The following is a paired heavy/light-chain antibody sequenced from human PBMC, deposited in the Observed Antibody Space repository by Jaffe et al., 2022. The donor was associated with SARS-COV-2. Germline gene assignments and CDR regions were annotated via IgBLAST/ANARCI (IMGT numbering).Light chain of an antibody. J-gene: IGKJ3*01. CDR2: AAS. V-gene: IGKV1-16*01. CDR1: QGITSY. Sequence: DIQMTQSPSSLSASVGDRVTITCRASQGITSYLAWFQQKPGKAPKSLIYAASSLQSGVPSRFSGSGSGTDFTLTINSLQPEDSATYYCQQYNSYPFTFGPGTKVVIK. CDR3: QQYNSYPFT.
Heavy chain of an antibody. Sequence: EVQLLESGGGLVQPGGSLRLSCAASGFTFSSYAMAWVRQAPGTGLEWVSTLSNSGDGTYYADSVKGRFTISRDNSKNTLYLQMNSLRAEDTAVYYCAKGSDSGSFGDFDYWGQGTLVTVSS. V-gene: IGHV3-23*01. CDR1: GFTFSSYA. CDR3: AKGSDSGSFGDFDY. CDR2: LSNSGDGT. D-gene: IGHD3-22*01. J-gene: IGHJ4*02.